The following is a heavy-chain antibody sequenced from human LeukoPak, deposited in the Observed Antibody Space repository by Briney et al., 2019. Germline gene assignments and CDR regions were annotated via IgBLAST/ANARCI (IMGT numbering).Heavy chain of an antibody. V-gene: IGHV4-59*12. CDR1: GGSISSYY. Sequence: PSETLSLTCTVSGGSISSYYWSWIRQPPGKGLEWIGNIYYSGSTYYNPSFKSRVTISVDTSKNQFSLKLSSVTAADTAVYYCARGKQLLWFGELLGDAFDIWGQGTMVTVSS. D-gene: IGHD3-10*01. J-gene: IGHJ3*02. CDR3: ARGKQLLWFGELLGDAFDI. CDR2: IYYSGST.